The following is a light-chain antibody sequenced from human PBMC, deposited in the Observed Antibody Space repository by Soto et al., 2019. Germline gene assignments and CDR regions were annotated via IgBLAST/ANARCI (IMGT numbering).Light chain of an antibody. CDR2: GAS. V-gene: IGKV3-20*01. CDR1: QSVSSTY. J-gene: IGKJ5*01. CDR3: QQYVNYPYT. Sequence: EIVLTQSPGTLSLSPGERATLSCRASQSVSSTYLIWYQQKPGQAPRLLIYGASSRATGVPDRFSGGGSGTDFTLTISSLQPDDFVTYYCQQYVNYPYTFGQGTRLEIK.